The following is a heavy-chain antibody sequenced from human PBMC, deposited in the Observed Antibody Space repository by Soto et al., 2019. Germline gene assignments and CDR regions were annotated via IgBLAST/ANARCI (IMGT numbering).Heavy chain of an antibody. V-gene: IGHV3-15*01. Sequence: EVQLVESGGGLVKPGGSLRLSCAASGFTFSNAWMSWVRQAPGKGLEWVGRIKSKTDGGTTDYAAPVKGRFTISRDDSKNTLYLQMNSLKTEDTAVYYCTTVNRFMVGEWDYYYMDVWGKGTTVTVSS. CDR1: GFTFSNAW. J-gene: IGHJ6*03. CDR3: TTVNRFMVGEWDYYYMDV. D-gene: IGHD3-10*02. CDR2: IKSKTDGGTT.